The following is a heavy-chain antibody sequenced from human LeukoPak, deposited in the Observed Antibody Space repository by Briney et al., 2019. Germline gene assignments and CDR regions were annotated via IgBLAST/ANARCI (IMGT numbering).Heavy chain of an antibody. D-gene: IGHD2-8*02. J-gene: IGHJ4*02. CDR2: ISQGGIT. V-gene: IGHV4-4*02. CDR3: ARSAGWWSLDY. CDR1: GDSISSRNW. Sequence: SETLSLTCAVSGDSISSRNWWNWVRQSPGKGLDWVGEISQGGITKYNPSLKNRVTISKDNSRSEFSLKLNSVTAADTAVYFCARSAGWWSLDYWGQGALVTVSA.